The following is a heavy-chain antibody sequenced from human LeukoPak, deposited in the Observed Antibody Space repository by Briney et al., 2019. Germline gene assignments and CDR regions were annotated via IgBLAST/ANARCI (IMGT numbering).Heavy chain of an antibody. CDR1: GFTFSTYA. J-gene: IGHJ3*02. Sequence: GGSLRLSCAASGFTFSTYAMSWVRQAPGKGLEWVSGISGSGRTTYYADSVKGRFTISRDNSKNTLYVQMNSLRAEDTAVYYCAKDRRELDVFDIWGQGTMVTVSS. V-gene: IGHV3-23*01. CDR2: ISGSGRTT. CDR3: AKDRRELDVFDI.